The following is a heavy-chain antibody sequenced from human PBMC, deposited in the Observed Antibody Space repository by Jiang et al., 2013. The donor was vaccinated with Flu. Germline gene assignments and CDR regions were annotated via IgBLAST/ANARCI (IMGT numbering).Heavy chain of an antibody. CDR2: IYWNDDK. V-gene: IGHV2-5*01. CDR1: GFSLSTSGVG. D-gene: IGHD3-9*01. Sequence: KPTQTLTLTCTFSGFSLSTSGVGVGWIRQPPGKALEWLALIYWNDDKRYSPSLKSRLTITKDTSKNQVVLTMTNMDPVDTATYYCAHSRRFDWSYYFDYWGQGTLVTVSS. CDR3: AHSRRFDWSYYFDY. J-gene: IGHJ4*02.